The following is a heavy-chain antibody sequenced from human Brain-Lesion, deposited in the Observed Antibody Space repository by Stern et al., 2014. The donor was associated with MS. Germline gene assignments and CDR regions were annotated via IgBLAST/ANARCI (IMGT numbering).Heavy chain of an antibody. CDR2: IFNSGRT. V-gene: IGHV4-61*02. CDR1: GGSISSGGYY. CDR3: ARGRVVPGFQYYATDV. Sequence: VQLVESGPGLVKPSQTLSLSCTVSGGSISSGGYYWSWIRQPAGKGLEWIGRIFNSGRTSYNPSLKSRVTISIDTSKTQFSLRLNSMTAADTAVYYCARGRVVPGFQYYATDVWGQGTTVIVSS. J-gene: IGHJ6*02. D-gene: IGHD2-2*01.